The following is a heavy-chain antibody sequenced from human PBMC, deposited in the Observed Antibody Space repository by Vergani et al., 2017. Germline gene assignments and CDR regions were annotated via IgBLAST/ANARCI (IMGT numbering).Heavy chain of an antibody. CDR1: KNSISSRSHY. Sequence: QLQESGPGLVRPAETLSLTCTVSKNSISSRSHYWGWIRQSPGRGLEWIGYIYYSGSTYYNPSLKSRVTISVDTSKNQFSLKLSSVTAADTAVYYCARFRLPYYYDSSGYSPLYYYYYMDVWGKGTTVTVSS. CDR2: IYYSGST. V-gene: IGHV4-31*03. J-gene: IGHJ6*03. D-gene: IGHD3-22*01. CDR3: ARFRLPYYYDSSGYSPLYYYYYMDV.